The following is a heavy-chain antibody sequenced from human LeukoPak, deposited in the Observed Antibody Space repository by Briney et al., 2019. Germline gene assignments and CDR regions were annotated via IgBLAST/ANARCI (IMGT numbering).Heavy chain of an antibody. CDR3: ARLMGDYFQH. CDR1: GYSFTSYW. D-gene: IGHD3-10*01. CDR2: IYPGDSGT. V-gene: IGHV5-51*01. Sequence: GASLKISCKGSGYSFTSYWIGWVRQMPGKGLEWRGVIYPGDSGTTYSPSFQGQVTLSADKSISTAYLQWSSLKASDTAMYYCARLMGDYFQHWGQGTLVTVSS. J-gene: IGHJ1*01.